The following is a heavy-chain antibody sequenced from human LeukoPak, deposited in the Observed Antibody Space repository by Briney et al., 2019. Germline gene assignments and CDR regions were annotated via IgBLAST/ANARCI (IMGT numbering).Heavy chain of an antibody. CDR2: INHSGST. CDR1: GGSFSGYY. J-gene: IGHJ4*02. D-gene: IGHD6-13*01. CDR3: ARRVGSSSWYGND. Sequence: SETLSLTCAVYGGSFSGYYWSWIRQPPGKGLEWIGEINHSGSTNYNPSLKSRVTISVDTSKNQFSLKLSSVTAADTAVYYCARRVGSSSWYGNDWGQGTLVTVSS. V-gene: IGHV4-34*01.